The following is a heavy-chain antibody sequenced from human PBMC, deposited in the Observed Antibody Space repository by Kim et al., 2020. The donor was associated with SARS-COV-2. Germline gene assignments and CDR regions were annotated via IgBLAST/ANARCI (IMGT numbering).Heavy chain of an antibody. CDR2: INSDGSTT. J-gene: IGHJ4*02. CDR1: GFTFSSHW. Sequence: GGSLRLSCAASGFTFSSHWMHWVRQAPGKGLVWVSRINSDGSTTSYGDSVKGRFTISRDNAKNTLYLQMNSLRAEDTAVYYCARRQFTSGGYYFDYWGQGTLVTVSS. V-gene: IGHV3-74*01. D-gene: IGHD6-19*01. CDR3: ARRQFTSGGYYFDY.